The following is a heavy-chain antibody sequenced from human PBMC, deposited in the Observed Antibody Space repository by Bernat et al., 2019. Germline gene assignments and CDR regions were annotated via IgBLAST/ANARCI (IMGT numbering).Heavy chain of an antibody. CDR1: GFTVSSNY. D-gene: IGHD3-16*01. J-gene: IGHJ6*02. CDR3: ARDTRGTDSGGMDV. Sequence: EVQLLESGGGLVQPGGSLRLSCAASGFTVSSNYMSWVRQAPGKGLEWVSMLYSGGETHYRGSVEGRFTISRDNSKNTLYLQMNSLRAEDTAVYYCARDTRGTDSGGMDVWGQGTTVTVSS. V-gene: IGHV3-66*01. CDR2: LYSGGET.